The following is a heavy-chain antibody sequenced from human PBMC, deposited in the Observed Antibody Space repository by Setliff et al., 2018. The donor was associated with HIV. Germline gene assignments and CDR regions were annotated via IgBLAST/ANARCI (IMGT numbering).Heavy chain of an antibody. CDR2: ISPSEST. CDR1: RDSMSSETFY. D-gene: IGHD1-26*01. J-gene: IGHJ4*02. CDR3: ARVGSVGYFRFFDY. V-gene: IGHV4-61*09. Sequence: PSETLSLTCTVSRDSMSSETFYWSWVRKPAGKRLEWIGHISPSESTNYHPALKSRATISLDTSKNQVHLTQTSVTAADTAVYHCARVGSVGYFRFFDYWGQGALVTVSS.